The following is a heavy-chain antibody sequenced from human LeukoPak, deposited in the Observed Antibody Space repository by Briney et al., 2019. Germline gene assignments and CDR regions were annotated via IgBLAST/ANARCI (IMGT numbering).Heavy chain of an antibody. CDR2: IIQSGST. Sequence: PSETLSLTCAIHGGSFSDYYWSWIRQPPGKGLQWIGEIIQSGSTNYNPSLKSRVTISVDTSKNQFSLKLSSVTAADTAVYYCAGYSYSSSWYVDYWGQGTLVTVSS. V-gene: IGHV4-34*12. CDR1: GGSFSDYY. J-gene: IGHJ4*02. D-gene: IGHD6-13*01. CDR3: AGYSYSSSWYVDY.